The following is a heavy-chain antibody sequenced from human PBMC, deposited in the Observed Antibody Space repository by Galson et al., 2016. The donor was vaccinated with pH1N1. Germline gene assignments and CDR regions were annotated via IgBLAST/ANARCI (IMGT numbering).Heavy chain of an antibody. CDR3: ARDHFGWAFDV. Sequence: SLRLSCAASGFPFSHYYMGWLRQAPGKGLEWISYISGSDTTIDYADSVRGRFTISRDNAQNSLYLHMNSRRAEDTAVYYCARDHFGWAFDVWGQGTMVTVSP. CDR2: ISGSDTTI. D-gene: IGHD3-10*01. V-gene: IGHV3-11*01. J-gene: IGHJ3*01. CDR1: GFPFSHYY.